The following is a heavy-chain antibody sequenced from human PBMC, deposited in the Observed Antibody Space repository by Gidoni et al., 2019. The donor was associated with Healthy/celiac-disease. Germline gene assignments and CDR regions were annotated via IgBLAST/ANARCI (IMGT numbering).Heavy chain of an antibody. CDR1: GFTFISYA. J-gene: IGHJ4*02. CDR2: ISGSGGST. CDR3: AKDRIGAVQSVSYDY. Sequence: EVQLLESGGGLVQPGGSLSLSCAASGFTFISYAMSWVRQAPVKGLEWVSAISGSGGSTYYADSVKGRFTISRDNSKNTLYLQMNSLRAEDTAVYYCAKDRIGAVQSVSYDYWGQGTLVTVSS. V-gene: IGHV3-23*01. D-gene: IGHD3-10*01.